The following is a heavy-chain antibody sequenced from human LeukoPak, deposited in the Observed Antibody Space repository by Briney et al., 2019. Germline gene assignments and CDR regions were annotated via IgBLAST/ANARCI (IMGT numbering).Heavy chain of an antibody. CDR3: ARDFVRRTGKPTVFDY. J-gene: IGHJ4*02. CDR1: GYTFSGHS. Sequence: GASVKVSCKASGYTFSGHSMHWVRQAPGQGLEWMGWINPNSGGTNYAQKFQGRVTMTRDTSISTAYMELSRLRSDDTAVYYCARDFVRRTGKPTVFDYWGQGTLVTVSS. D-gene: IGHD3-10*01. V-gene: IGHV1-2*02. CDR2: INPNSGGT.